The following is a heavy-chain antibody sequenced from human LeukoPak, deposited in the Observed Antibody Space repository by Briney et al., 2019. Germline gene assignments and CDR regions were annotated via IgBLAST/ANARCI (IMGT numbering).Heavy chain of an antibody. CDR2: INHSGST. CDR1: GGSFSGYY. V-gene: IGHV4-34*01. J-gene: IGHJ4*02. CDR3: ARPYYYGSGSLAY. Sequence: SETLSLTCAVYGGSFSGYYWSWIRQPPGKGLEWIGEINHSGSTNYNPSLKSRVTTSVDTSKNQFSLKLSSVTAADTAVYYCARPYYYGSGSLAYWGQGTLVTVSS. D-gene: IGHD3-10*01.